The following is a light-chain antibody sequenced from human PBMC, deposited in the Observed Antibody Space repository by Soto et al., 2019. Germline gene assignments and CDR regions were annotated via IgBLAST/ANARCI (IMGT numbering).Light chain of an antibody. CDR3: QQYGS. J-gene: IGKJ1*01. CDR2: DAS. V-gene: IGKV1-5*01. CDR1: QTITRW. Sequence: DIQVTQSPSTLSASVGXXXXITCRASQTITRWMAWDQQKPGKAPKLLIYDASTLESGVPSRFSGSRSGTEFTLTISRLEPEDFAVYYCQQYGSFGQGTKVDIK.